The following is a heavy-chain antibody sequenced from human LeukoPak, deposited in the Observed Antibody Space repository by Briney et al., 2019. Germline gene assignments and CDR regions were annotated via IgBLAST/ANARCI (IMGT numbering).Heavy chain of an antibody. V-gene: IGHV1-2*02. D-gene: IGHD3-3*01. CDR3: ARGGGMAYYDFWSGTTNWFDP. J-gene: IGHJ5*02. CDR1: GYTFTGYY. Sequence: EASVKVSCKASGYTFTGYYMHWVRQAPGQGLEWMGWINPNSGGTNYAQKFQGRVTMTRDTSISTAYMELSRLRSDDTAVYYCARGGGMAYYDFWSGTTNWFDPWGQGTLVTVPS. CDR2: INPNSGGT.